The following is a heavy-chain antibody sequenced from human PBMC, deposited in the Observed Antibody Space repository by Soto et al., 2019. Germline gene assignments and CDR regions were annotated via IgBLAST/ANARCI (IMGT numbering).Heavy chain of an antibody. J-gene: IGHJ4*03. V-gene: IGHV3-73*02. Sequence: EVQLVESGGGLVQPGGSLKLSCAASGFAFSGSAMHWVRQASGKGLEWVGRIRSKANSYATTYAASVEGRFTISRDDSKTTAYLQMSGLKTEDTAVYYCSRQGRGQGRYYFDKSGSSAPSDFWGHGTLVTVSS. CDR1: GFAFSGSA. CDR2: IRSKANSYAT. D-gene: IGHD3-22*01. CDR3: SRQGRGQGRYYFDKSGSSAPSDF.